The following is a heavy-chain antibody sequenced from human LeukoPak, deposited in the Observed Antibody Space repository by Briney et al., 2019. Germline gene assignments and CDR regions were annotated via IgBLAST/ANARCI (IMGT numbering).Heavy chain of an antibody. D-gene: IGHD4-17*01. Sequence: GGTLRLSCEGFGFRFSHYGMNWVRQAPGKGLEWVSGINWNGGSTGYADSVKGRFTISRDNSKNTLYLQMNSLRAEDTAVYCCAKGMTTVTTSEDAFDIWGQGTMVTVSS. CDR3: AKGMTTVTTSEDAFDI. J-gene: IGHJ3*02. CDR2: INWNGGST. V-gene: IGHV3-20*04. CDR1: GFRFSHYG.